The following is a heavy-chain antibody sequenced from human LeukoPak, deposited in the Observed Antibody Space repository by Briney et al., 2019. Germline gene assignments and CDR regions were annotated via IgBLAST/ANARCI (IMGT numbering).Heavy chain of an antibody. Sequence: ASVKVSCKASGYTFTNYYMHWVRQAPGQGLEWMGFISPSGGSTSYAQKFQGRVTMTRDTSTSTVYMELSSLTSEDTAVYYCARNAASGLDYWGQGTLVTVSS. D-gene: IGHD2-15*01. V-gene: IGHV1-46*01. J-gene: IGHJ4*02. CDR3: ARNAASGLDY. CDR1: GYTFTNYY. CDR2: ISPSGGST.